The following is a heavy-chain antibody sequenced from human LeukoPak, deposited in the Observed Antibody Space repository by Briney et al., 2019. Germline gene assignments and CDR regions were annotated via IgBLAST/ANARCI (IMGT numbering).Heavy chain of an antibody. CDR2: MNPNSGNT. D-gene: IGHD3-10*01. V-gene: IGHV1-8*01. CDR1: GYTFTSYD. CDR3: ARGRNYYGSGIYHFDY. Sequence: ASVKVSCKASGYTFTSYDINWVRQATGQGLEWMGWMNPNSGNTGYAQKFQGRVTMTRNTSISTAYMELSSLRSEDTAVYYCARGRNYYGSGIYHFDYWGQGTLVAVSS. J-gene: IGHJ4*02.